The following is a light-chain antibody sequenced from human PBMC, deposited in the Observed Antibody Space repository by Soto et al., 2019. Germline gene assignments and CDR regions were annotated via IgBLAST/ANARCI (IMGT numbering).Light chain of an antibody. CDR3: QQYGSSPLT. Sequence: EIVLTQSPGTLSLSPGERATLSCRASQSVSSNYLVWYKQKPGQAPRLLIYGASSRATGIPDRFSGSGSGTDFTLTVSRLEPEDFAVYYCQQYGSSPLTFGQGTKVEIK. CDR1: QSVSSNY. J-gene: IGKJ1*01. CDR2: GAS. V-gene: IGKV3-20*01.